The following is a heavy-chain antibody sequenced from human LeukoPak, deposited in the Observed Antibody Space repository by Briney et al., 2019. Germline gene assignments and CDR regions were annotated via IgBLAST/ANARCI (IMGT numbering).Heavy chain of an antibody. V-gene: IGHV4-59*01. D-gene: IGHD3-10*01. Sequence: SETLSLTCTVPGGSISSYYWSWIRQPPGKGLEWIGYIYYSGSTNYNPSLKSRVTISVDTAKNQFSLKLSAVTAADTAVYYCAGTRSGSYWDWGQGTLVTVSS. CDR2: IYYSGST. CDR1: GGSISSYY. CDR3: AGTRSGSYWD. J-gene: IGHJ4*02.